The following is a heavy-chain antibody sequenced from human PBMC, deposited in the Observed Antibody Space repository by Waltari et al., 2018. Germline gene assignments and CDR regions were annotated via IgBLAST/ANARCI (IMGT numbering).Heavy chain of an antibody. J-gene: IGHJ3*02. Sequence: QVQLQESGPGLVKPSETLSLTCTVSGNSISSGYYWGWIWQPPGKGLEWIGSSYHSGRTYYTPSLKSQVTIAVDTSKNQFALKLGSVTAADTAVYYCARDAVDYDFWSGYYTRPEAFDIWGQGTMVTVSS. D-gene: IGHD3-3*01. CDR3: ARDAVDYDFWSGYYTRPEAFDI. CDR1: GNSISSGYY. CDR2: SYHSGRT. V-gene: IGHV4-38-2*02.